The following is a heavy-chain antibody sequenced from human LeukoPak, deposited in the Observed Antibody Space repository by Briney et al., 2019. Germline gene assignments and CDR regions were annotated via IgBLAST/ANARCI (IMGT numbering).Heavy chain of an antibody. CDR2: INPSGGST. V-gene: IGHV1-46*01. D-gene: IGHD3-16*01. CDR1: GYTFTSYY. J-gene: IGHJ3*02. Sequence: ASVKVSCKASGYTFTSYYMHWARQAPGQGLEWMGIINPSGGSTSYAQKFQGRVTMTRDMSTSTVYMELSSLRSEDTAVYYCARRSMTGGAFDIWGQGTMVTVSS. CDR3: ARRSMTGGAFDI.